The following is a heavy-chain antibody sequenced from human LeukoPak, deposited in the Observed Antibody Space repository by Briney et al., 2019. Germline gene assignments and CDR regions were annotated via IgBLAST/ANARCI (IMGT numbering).Heavy chain of an antibody. V-gene: IGHV3-53*01. J-gene: IGHJ4*02. CDR3: ARNKDYTFDY. CDR1: GFTISNSC. Sequence: PGGSLRLSCVISGFTISNSCMTWVRQAPGKGLEWVSLIQVGGHTYYADSVRGRFTISRDNSKNTLYLEMNNLRAEDTAVYFCARNKDYTFDYWGQGALVTVSS. CDR2: IQVGGHT. D-gene: IGHD4-11*01.